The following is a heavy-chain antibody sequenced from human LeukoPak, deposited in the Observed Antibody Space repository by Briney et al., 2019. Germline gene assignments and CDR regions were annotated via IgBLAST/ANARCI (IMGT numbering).Heavy chain of an antibody. CDR3: ARGRWGEAFDI. J-gene: IGHJ3*02. V-gene: IGHV3-74*01. CDR2: INSDGSST. Sequence: GGSLRLSCAASGFTFSSYLMHWVRQAPGKGLVWVSRINSDGSSTSYADSVKGRFTISRDNAKNTLYLQMNSLRADDTAVYYCARGRWGEAFDIWGQGTMVAVSS. CDR1: GFTFSSYL. D-gene: IGHD4-23*01.